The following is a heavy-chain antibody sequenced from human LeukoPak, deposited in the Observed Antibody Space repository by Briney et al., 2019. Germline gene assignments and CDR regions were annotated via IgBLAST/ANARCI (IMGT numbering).Heavy chain of an antibody. D-gene: IGHD3-10*01. J-gene: IGHJ4*02. CDR1: GFTVSSNY. V-gene: IGHV3-53*01. Sequence: GGSLRLSCAASGFTVSSNYMSWVRQAPGKGLEWVSVIYSGGSTYYADSVKGRFTISRDNSKNTLYLQLNSLRAEDTAVYYCARSPLLWFGELPYFDYWGQGTLVTVSS. CDR2: IYSGGST. CDR3: ARSPLLWFGELPYFDY.